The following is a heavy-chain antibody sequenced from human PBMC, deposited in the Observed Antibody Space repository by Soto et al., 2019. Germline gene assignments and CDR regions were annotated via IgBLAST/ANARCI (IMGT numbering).Heavy chain of an antibody. J-gene: IGHJ3*02. Sequence: ASVKVSCKASGYTFTSYDINWVRQATGQGLEWMGWMNPNSGNTGYAQKFQGRVTMTRNTSISTAYMELSSLRSEDTAVYYCARGPYELYSGYDLGSAFDIWGQGTMVTV. D-gene: IGHD5-12*01. CDR3: ARGPYELYSGYDLGSAFDI. CDR2: MNPNSGNT. V-gene: IGHV1-8*01. CDR1: GYTFTSYD.